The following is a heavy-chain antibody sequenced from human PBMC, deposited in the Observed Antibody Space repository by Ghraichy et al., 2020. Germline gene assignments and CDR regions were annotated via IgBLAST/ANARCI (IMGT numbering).Heavy chain of an antibody. Sequence: SETLSLTCTVSGDSISSSSYHWGWIRQPPGKGLEWIGGIYYTGTTYYNPSLKSRVTVSVDTSKNQFFLRLSSVTAADTAVYYCARHRPVVANYYYYYYMDVWQRDHGHRLL. D-gene: IGHD2-15*01. CDR1: GDSISSSSYH. J-gene: IGHJ6*03. CDR3: ARHRPVVANYYYYYYMDV. V-gene: IGHV4-39*01. CDR2: IYYTGTT.